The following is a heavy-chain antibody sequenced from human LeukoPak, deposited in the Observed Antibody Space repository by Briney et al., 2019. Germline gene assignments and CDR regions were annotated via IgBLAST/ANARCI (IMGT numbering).Heavy chain of an antibody. V-gene: IGHV1-46*01. Sequence: ASVKVSCTASGYTFSNYHMHWVRQAPGQGLEWVGIINPSGGSTNYAQKFQGRVTMTRDTSTSTVYMELSSLRSEDTAVYYCARGLDSSGYYAPWGQGTLVTVSS. CDR3: ARGLDSSGYYAP. D-gene: IGHD3-22*01. CDR1: GYTFSNYH. CDR2: INPSGGST. J-gene: IGHJ5*02.